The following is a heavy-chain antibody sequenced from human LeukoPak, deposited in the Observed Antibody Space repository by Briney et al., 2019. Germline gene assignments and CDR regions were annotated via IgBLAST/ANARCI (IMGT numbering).Heavy chain of an antibody. D-gene: IGHD6-19*01. CDR2: IKNDGSET. V-gene: IGHV3-7*03. J-gene: IGHJ4*02. Sequence: PGGSLRLSCAVSGFNFRDHWMDWVRQAPGKGLEWVGHIKNDGSETYYLDSLKGRFSISRDNTNNALHLQMNSLRVEDTAVYYCVKNDGWFHLAQWGQGTLVTVSS. CDR3: VKNDGWFHLAQ. CDR1: GFNFRDHW.